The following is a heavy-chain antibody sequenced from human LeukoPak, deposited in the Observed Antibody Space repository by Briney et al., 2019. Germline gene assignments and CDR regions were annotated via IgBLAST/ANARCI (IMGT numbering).Heavy chain of an antibody. D-gene: IGHD3-3*01. CDR2: ISAYNGNT. CDR1: GYTFTSYG. Sequence: ASVKVSCKASGYTFTSYGISWLRQAPGQGLEWMGWISAYNGNTNYAQKLQGRVTMTTDTSTSTAYMELRSLRSDDTAVYYCARDRFLEWSYYYYYYMDVWGKGTTVTVSS. CDR3: ARDRFLEWSYYYYYYMDV. V-gene: IGHV1-18*01. J-gene: IGHJ6*03.